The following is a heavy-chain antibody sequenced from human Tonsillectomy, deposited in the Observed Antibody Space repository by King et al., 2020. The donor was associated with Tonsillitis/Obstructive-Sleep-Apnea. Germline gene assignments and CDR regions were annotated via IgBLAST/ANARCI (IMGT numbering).Heavy chain of an antibody. CDR1: GFTFDDYT. CDR2: INWDGGST. J-gene: IGHJ4*02. D-gene: IGHD2-2*01. V-gene: IGHV3-43*01. CDR3: AKDIGGDCDTSSCYQGAFDY. Sequence: VQLVESGGVVVQPGGSLRLSCAASGFTFDDYTMHWVRQAPGKGLEWVSLINWDGGSTHYADSVRGRFTISRDNSKNSLYLQMSSLRTEDTAVYYCAKDIGGDCDTSSCYQGAFDYWGQGTLVTVSA.